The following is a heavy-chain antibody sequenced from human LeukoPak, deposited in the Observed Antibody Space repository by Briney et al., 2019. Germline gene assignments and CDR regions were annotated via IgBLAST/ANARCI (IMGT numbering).Heavy chain of an antibody. Sequence: GGSLRLSCAASGFAFASYAMNWVRQSPERGLEWVSAISGTGGSTSYAGSLKGRFTISRDNSKNTLYLQMSSLTAEDTAVYYCAKECGRDYDDRAFDIWGQGTMVTVSS. V-gene: IGHV3-23*01. D-gene: IGHD3-22*01. CDR2: ISGTGGST. CDR3: AKECGRDYDDRAFDI. CDR1: GFAFASYA. J-gene: IGHJ3*02.